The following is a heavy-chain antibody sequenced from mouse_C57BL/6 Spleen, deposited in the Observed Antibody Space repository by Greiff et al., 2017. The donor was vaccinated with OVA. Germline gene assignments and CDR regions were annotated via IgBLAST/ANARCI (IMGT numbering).Heavy chain of an antibody. CDR3: ARGPFEYGSSYVDY. Sequence: VKLQQPGTELVQPGASVKLSCKASGYTFTSYWMHWVKQRPGQGLEWIGNINPSNGGTNYNEKFKSKATLTVDKSSSTAYMQLSSLTSEDSAVYYCARGPFEYGSSYVDYWGQGTTLTVSS. D-gene: IGHD1-1*01. V-gene: IGHV1-53*01. J-gene: IGHJ2*01. CDR2: INPSNGGT. CDR1: GYTFTSYW.